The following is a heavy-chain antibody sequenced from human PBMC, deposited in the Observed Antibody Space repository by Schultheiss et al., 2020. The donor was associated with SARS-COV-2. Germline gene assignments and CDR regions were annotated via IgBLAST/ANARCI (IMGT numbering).Heavy chain of an antibody. CDR3: AADWAPAAAASVDYGMDV. CDR2: INPNSGGT. Sequence: ASVKVSCKASGYTFTGYYMHWVRQAPGQGLEWMGWINPNSGGTNYAQKFQGWVTMTRDTSISTAYMELSRLRSDDTAVYYCAADWAPAAAASVDYGMDVWGQGTTVTVSS. V-gene: IGHV1-2*04. D-gene: IGHD6-13*01. J-gene: IGHJ6*02. CDR1: GYTFTGYY.